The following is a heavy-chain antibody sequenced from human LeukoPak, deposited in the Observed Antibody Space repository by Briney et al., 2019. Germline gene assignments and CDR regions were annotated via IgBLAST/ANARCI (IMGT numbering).Heavy chain of an antibody. CDR2: IYYSGST. D-gene: IGHD3-22*01. V-gene: IGHV4-59*08. CDR3: ARQTQTAWAYYYDNYAFDI. CDR1: GGSISSYY. Sequence: SETLSLTCTVSGGSISSYYWSWIRQPPGKGLVWIGYIYYSGSTNYNPSLKSRVTISVDTSKNQFSLKLSSVTAADTAVYYCARQTQTAWAYYYDNYAFDIWGQGTMVTVSS. J-gene: IGHJ3*02.